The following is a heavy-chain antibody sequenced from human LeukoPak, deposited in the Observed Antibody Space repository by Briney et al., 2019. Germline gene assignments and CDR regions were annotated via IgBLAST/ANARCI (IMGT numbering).Heavy chain of an antibody. CDR2: ISSSGSTI. J-gene: IGHJ3*02. D-gene: IGHD3-9*01. CDR1: GFTFSSYE. V-gene: IGHV3-48*03. CDR3: AKIDGFQVALAFDI. Sequence: PGGSLRLSCAASGFTFSSYEMNWVRQAPGKGLEWVSYISSSGSTIYYADSVKGRFTISRDNAKNSLYLQMNSLRAEDTAVYYCAKIDGFQVALAFDIWGQGTMVTVSS.